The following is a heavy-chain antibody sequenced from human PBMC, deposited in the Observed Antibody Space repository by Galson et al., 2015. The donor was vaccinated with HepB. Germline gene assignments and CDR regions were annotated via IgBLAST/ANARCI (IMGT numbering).Heavy chain of an antibody. Sequence: SLRLSCAASGFTFSSYGMHWVRQAPGKGLEWVAVISYDGSNKYYADSVKGRFTISRDNSKNTLYLQMNSLRAEDTAVYYCAKDYCSSTSCYTSPFDYWGQGTLVTVSS. D-gene: IGHD2-2*02. CDR1: GFTFSSYG. V-gene: IGHV3-30*18. CDR3: AKDYCSSTSCYTSPFDY. CDR2: ISYDGSNK. J-gene: IGHJ4*02.